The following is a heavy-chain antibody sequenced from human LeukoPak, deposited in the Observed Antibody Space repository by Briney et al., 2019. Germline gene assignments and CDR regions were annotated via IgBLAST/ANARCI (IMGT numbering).Heavy chain of an antibody. CDR3: AKNGVGSSTSLFDP. Sequence: GGSLRLSCAASGSTFSSYAMSWVRQAPGKGLEWVSAISGSGGSTYYADSVKGRFTISRDNSKNTLYLQMNSLRAEDTAVYYCAKNGVGSSTSLFDPWGQGTLVTVSS. J-gene: IGHJ5*02. CDR1: GSTFSSYA. D-gene: IGHD2-2*01. V-gene: IGHV3-23*01. CDR2: ISGSGGST.